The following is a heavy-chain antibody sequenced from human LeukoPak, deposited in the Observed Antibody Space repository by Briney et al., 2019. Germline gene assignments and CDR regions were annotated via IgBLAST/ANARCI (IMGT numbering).Heavy chain of an antibody. CDR2: IRYDGSNK. Sequence: PGGSLRLSCAASGFTFSSYGMHWVRQAPGKGLEWVAFIRYDGSNKYYADSVKGRFTISRDNSKNTLYLQMNSLRAEDTAVYDCAKDRATAIFGVVIQFDYWGQGTLVTVSS. CDR1: GFTFSSYG. D-gene: IGHD3-3*01. J-gene: IGHJ4*02. CDR3: AKDRATAIFGVVIQFDY. V-gene: IGHV3-30*02.